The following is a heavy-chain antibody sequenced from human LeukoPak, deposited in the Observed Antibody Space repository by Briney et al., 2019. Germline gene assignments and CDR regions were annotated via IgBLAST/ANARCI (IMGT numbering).Heavy chain of an antibody. D-gene: IGHD5-24*01. CDR2: MSFDGSHT. CDR3: AKSGYNRFDY. V-gene: IGHV3-30*18. CDR1: GFTFSSYG. Sequence: QPGRSLRLSCAASGFTFSSYGMHWVRQAPGKGLERVAVMSFDGSHTYYADSVKGRFTISRDNSKNTLYLQMNSLRAEDTAVYYCAKSGYNRFDYWGQGTLVTVSS. J-gene: IGHJ4*02.